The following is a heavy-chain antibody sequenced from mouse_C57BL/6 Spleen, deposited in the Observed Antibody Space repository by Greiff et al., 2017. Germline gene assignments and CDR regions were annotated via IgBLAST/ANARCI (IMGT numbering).Heavy chain of an antibody. CDR1: GYSFTSYY. Sequence: QVHVKQSGPELVKPGASVKISCKASGYSFTSYYIHWVKQRPGQGLEWIGWIYPGSGNTKYNEKFKGKATLTADTSSSTAYMQLSSLTSEDSAVYYCARGYGNPFDYWGQGTTLTVSS. V-gene: IGHV1-66*01. D-gene: IGHD2-1*01. J-gene: IGHJ2*01. CDR3: ARGYGNPFDY. CDR2: IYPGSGNT.